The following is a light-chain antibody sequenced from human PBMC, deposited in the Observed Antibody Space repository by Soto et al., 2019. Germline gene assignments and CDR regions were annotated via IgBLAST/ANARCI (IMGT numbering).Light chain of an antibody. CDR1: SSDVGSYNR. CDR2: EVS. J-gene: IGLJ1*01. Sequence: QSALTQPPSVSGSPGQSVTISCTGTSSDVGSYNRVSWYQQPPGTAPKLMIYEVSNRPSGVPDRFSGSKSGNTASLTISGLQAEDEADYYCSLYTSSSNYVSGNGTKVTVL. V-gene: IGLV2-18*01. CDR3: SLYTSSSNYV.